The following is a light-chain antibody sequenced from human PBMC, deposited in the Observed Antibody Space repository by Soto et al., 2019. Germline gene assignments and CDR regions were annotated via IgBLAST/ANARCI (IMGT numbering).Light chain of an antibody. CDR3: QQRSNWPPT. J-gene: IGKJ2*01. CDR1: QSVSSY. Sequence: EIVLTQSPATLSLSPGERATLSCRASQSVSSYLAWYQQKPGQAPRLLIYDASNRATGIPARFSGSGSGTDFSLAINSLEPEDFAVYYCQQRSNWPPTFAQGTKLEIK. V-gene: IGKV3-11*01. CDR2: DAS.